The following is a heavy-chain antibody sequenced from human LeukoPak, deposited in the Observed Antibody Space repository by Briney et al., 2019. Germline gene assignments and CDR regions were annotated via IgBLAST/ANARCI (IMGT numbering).Heavy chain of an antibody. CDR1: GFTLSYYW. J-gene: IGHJ3*02. CDR3: ARYGNGAWLGHYAFDM. Sequence: GGSLRLSCAASGFTLSYYWMSWVRQAPGKGLEWVANIKQDGSEKYYVDSVKGRFTISRGNAENSLYLQMNSLRAEDTAVYYCARYGNGAWLGHYAFDMWGQGTMVTVSS. V-gene: IGHV3-7*01. CDR2: IKQDGSEK. D-gene: IGHD6-19*01.